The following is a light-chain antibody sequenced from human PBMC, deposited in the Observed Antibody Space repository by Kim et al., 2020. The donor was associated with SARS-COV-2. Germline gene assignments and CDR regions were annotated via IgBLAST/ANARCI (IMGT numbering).Light chain of an antibody. CDR2: GKN. J-gene: IGLJ2*01. CDR3: SSRDITGNHVL. Sequence: ALGPTVRNTCQEASLVSYYAAQYRQKPGQAPVLVIDGKNNRPSEIPDRFSGSSSEDTASLTITGAQAGDEADYYCSSRDITGNHVLFGGGTQLSVL. V-gene: IGLV3-19*01. CDR1: SLVSYY.